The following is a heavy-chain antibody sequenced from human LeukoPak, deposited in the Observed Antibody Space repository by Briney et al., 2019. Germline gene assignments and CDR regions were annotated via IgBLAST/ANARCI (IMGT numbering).Heavy chain of an antibody. D-gene: IGHD2-2*01. V-gene: IGHV4-59*01. J-gene: IGHJ6*03. CDR1: GVSISSYY. CDR3: ARARSTSPYYYSYMDV. CDR2: IYYSGST. Sequence: SETLSLTCTVSGVSISSYYWSWIRQPPGKGLEWIGYIYYSGSTNYNPSLKSRVTISVDTSKNQFSLKLSSVTAADTAVYYCARARSTSPYYYSYMDVWGKGTTVTVSS.